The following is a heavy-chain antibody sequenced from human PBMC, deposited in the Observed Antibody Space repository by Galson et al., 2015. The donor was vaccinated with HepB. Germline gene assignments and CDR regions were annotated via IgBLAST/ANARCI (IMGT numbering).Heavy chain of an antibody. CDR2: MSYDGDNE. V-gene: IGHV3-30*18. CDR1: GFNFSNYG. Sequence: SLRLSCAASGFNFSNYGMHWVRQAPGKGLEWVAVMSYDGDNEYYADSVKGRFTISKDNSKNTLYLQMNSLRTEDTAVYYCAKDSGIVVVVAATWELDNWGQGTLVTVSS. J-gene: IGHJ4*02. D-gene: IGHD2-15*01. CDR3: AKDSGIVVVVAATWELDN.